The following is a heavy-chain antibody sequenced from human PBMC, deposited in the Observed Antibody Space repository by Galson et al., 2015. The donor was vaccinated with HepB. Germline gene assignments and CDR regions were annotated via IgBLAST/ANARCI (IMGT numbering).Heavy chain of an antibody. J-gene: IGHJ6*02. CDR2: ISGTDGST. D-gene: IGHD1-26*01. CDR3: VKHIGSGNYYYYYGMDV. V-gene: IGHV3-23*01. Sequence: SLRLSCAASGFTFKNYAMSWVRQAPGKGLEWVSSISGTDGSTYYADSVRGRFTISRDDSKNTLYLQMNGLRVGDTAIYWCVKHIGSGNYYYYYGMDVWGQGTTVTVSS. CDR1: GFTFKNYA.